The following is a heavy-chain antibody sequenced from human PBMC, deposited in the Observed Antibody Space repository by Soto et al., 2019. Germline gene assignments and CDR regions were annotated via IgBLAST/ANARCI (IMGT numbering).Heavy chain of an antibody. D-gene: IGHD6-13*01. J-gene: IGHJ6*02. CDR3: ARQAAGSIYYYYYYGMDV. Sequence: LSLTCTVSGGSISSSSYYWGWIRQPPGKGLEWIGSIYYSGSTYYNPSLKSRVTISVDTSKNQFSLKLSSVTAADTAVYYCARQAAGSIYYYYYYGMDVWGQGTTVTVYS. CDR2: IYYSGST. CDR1: GGSISSSSYY. V-gene: IGHV4-39*01.